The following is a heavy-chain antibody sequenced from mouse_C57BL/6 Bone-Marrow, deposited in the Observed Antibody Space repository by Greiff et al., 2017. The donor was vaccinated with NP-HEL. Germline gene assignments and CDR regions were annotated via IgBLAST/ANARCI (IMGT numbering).Heavy chain of an antibody. D-gene: IGHD4-1*02. CDR1: GFTFTDYY. Sequence: EVKLMESGGGLVQPGGSLSLSCAASGFTFTDYYMSWVRQPPGKALEWLGFIRNKANGYTTEYSASVKGRFTISRDNSQSILYLQMNALRAEDSATYYCARSSTGTDYWGQGTTLTVSS. V-gene: IGHV7-3*01. CDR2: IRNKANGYTT. J-gene: IGHJ2*01. CDR3: ARSSTGTDY.